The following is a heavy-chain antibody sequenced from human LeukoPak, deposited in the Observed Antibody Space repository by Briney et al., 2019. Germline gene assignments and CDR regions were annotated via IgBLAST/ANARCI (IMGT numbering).Heavy chain of an antibody. J-gene: IGHJ4*02. V-gene: IGHV4-34*01. CDR3: ARRGSGWYLNFGY. Sequence: SETLSLTCAVYGGSFSGYYWSWIRQPPGKGLEWIGEINHSGSTNYNPSLKSRVTISVDTSKNQFSLKLSSVTAADTAVYYCARRGSGWYLNFGYWGQGTLVTVSS. CDR2: INHSGST. D-gene: IGHD6-19*01. CDR1: GGSFSGYY.